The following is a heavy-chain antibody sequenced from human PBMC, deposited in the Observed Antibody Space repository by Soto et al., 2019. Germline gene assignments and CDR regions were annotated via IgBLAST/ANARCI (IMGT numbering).Heavy chain of an antibody. D-gene: IGHD3-3*01. V-gene: IGHV4-31*03. CDR1: GGSISSGGYY. CDR3: ARGEGDYDFWSGYLNYYYGMDV. CDR2: IYYSGST. J-gene: IGHJ6*02. Sequence: SETLSLTCTVSGGSISSGGYYWSWIRQHPGKGLEWIGYIYYSGSTYYNPSLKSRVTISVDTSKNQFSLKLSSVTAADTAVYYCARGEGDYDFWSGYLNYYYGMDVWGQRTTVTVSS.